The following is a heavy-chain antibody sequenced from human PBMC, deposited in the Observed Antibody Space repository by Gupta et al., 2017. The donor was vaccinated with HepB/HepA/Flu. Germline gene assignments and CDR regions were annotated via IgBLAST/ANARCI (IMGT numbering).Heavy chain of an antibody. Sequence: EVHLVQSGAEVKKSGESLKISCKGSGYIFTSYWVAWVRQMPGKGLEWMGIIYPGDSNTRYNPSFQGHITISADKSIATAYLQWSRLRASDTAIYYCARQKYSGDFALYWGHGTLVTVSS. CDR2: IYPGDSNT. CDR1: GYIFTSYW. J-gene: IGHJ4*01. V-gene: IGHV5-51*01. D-gene: IGHD4-17*01. CDR3: ARQKYSGDFALY.